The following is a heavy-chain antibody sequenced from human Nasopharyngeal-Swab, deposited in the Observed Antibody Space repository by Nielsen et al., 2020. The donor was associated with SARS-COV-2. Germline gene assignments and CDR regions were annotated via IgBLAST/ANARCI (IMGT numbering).Heavy chain of an antibody. Sequence: GESMKISCAASGLTLRTNDMNWVRGAAGKGLEWVSYISGSSSATYYADSVKGRFTISRDNAKNSLHLQMNSLRDDDTAVYYCARGWLADWGQGTPVTGSS. D-gene: IGHD3-9*01. J-gene: IGHJ4*02. CDR1: GLTLRTND. CDR2: ISGSSSAT. V-gene: IGHV3-48*02. CDR3: ARGWLAD.